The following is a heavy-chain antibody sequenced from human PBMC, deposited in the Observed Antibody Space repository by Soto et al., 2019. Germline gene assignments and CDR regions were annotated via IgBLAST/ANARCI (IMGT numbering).Heavy chain of an antibody. CDR2: IYQSGST. J-gene: IGHJ5*02. CDR3: ARGGYSSSWYWFDP. V-gene: IGHV4-4*02. D-gene: IGHD6-13*01. CDR1: GGSISSSNW. Sequence: QVQLQESGPGLVKPSGNLSLTCAVSGGSISSSNWWSWVRQPPGKGLEWIGEIYQSGSTNYNPSLKSRVTLSVDKSKNQFTLKGISVTAADTAVYYCARGGYSSSWYWFDPWGQGTLVTGSA.